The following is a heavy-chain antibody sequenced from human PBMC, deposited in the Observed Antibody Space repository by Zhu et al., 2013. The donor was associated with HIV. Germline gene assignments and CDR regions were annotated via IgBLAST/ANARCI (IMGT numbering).Heavy chain of an antibody. Sequence: QVRLVQSGAEVKKPGSSVRVSCTASGGTFTGSGISWLRQAPGQGLEWLGGIIPIFGSSEYTQKFQGRLIFTADETTTTAYMDLNSLESEDTAIYYCARGLGTFSYGSGRQHSFDLWGQGTLVTVSS. CDR1: GGTFTGSG. V-gene: IGHV1-69*01. CDR3: ARGLGTFSYGSGRQHSFDL. J-gene: IGHJ5*02. CDR2: IIPIFGSS. D-gene: IGHD3-10*01.